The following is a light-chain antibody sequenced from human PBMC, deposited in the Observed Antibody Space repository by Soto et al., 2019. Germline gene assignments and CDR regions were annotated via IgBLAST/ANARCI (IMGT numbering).Light chain of an antibody. J-gene: IGKJ1*01. Sequence: IQMTRCHTFLFPSIRVSGSINCRASQGIRNDLGWYQQKPGKAPKLLIYKASTLKSGVPSRFRGSGSGTDFTLTISSLQPEDFATYYCQQYNSYWTFGQGTKVDIK. CDR3: QQYNSYWT. CDR2: KAS. V-gene: IGKV1-5*03. CDR1: QGIRND.